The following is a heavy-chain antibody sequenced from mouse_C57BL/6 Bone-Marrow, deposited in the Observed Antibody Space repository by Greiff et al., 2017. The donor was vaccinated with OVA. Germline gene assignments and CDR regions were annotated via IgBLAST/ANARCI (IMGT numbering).Heavy chain of an antibody. Sequence: EVQLVESGGGLVKPGGSLKLSCAASGFTFSDYGMHWVHQAPEKGLEWVAYISSGSSTIYYADTVKGRFTISRDNAKNTLFLQMTSLRSEDTAMYYCARAGFAYWGQGTLVTVSA. J-gene: IGHJ3*01. V-gene: IGHV5-17*01. CDR1: GFTFSDYG. CDR3: ARAGFAY. CDR2: ISSGSSTI.